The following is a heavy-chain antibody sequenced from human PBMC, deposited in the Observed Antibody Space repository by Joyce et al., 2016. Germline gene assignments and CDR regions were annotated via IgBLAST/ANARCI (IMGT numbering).Heavy chain of an antibody. J-gene: IGHJ3*02. CDR3: STNTVLGDAFDI. CDR2: IKSKTDGGTT. Sequence: VLLVESGGGLVKPGGSLRLSCAASGFTFSNTCMTWVRQAPGKGVEWVGRIKSKTDGGTTDYAAPGKGRFTISRDDSKKTLYLQMHGLKTEDTAVYYCSTNTVLGDAFDIWGQGTMVSVSS. D-gene: IGHD4-17*01. V-gene: IGHV3-15*01. CDR1: GFTFSNTC.